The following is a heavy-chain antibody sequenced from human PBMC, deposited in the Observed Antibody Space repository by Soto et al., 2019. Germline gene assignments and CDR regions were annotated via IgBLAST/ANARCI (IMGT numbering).Heavy chain of an antibody. V-gene: IGHV4-30-4*01. Sequence: SETLSLTCTVSGGSISSGDYYWSWIRQPPGKGLEWIGYIYYSGSTYYNPSLKSRVTISVDTSKNQFSLKLSSVTAADTAVYYCARDRVFGDYGLYWGQGTLVTVSS. CDR3: ARDRVFGDYGLY. CDR2: IYYSGST. D-gene: IGHD4-17*01. CDR1: GGSISSGDYY. J-gene: IGHJ4*02.